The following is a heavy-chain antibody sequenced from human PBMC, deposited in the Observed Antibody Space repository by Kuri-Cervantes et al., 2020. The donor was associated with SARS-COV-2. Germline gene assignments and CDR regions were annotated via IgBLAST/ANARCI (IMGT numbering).Heavy chain of an antibody. CDR3: AKRMNDYGDMRDY. CDR1: GFSFSTNA. V-gene: IGHV3-23*01. J-gene: IGHJ4*02. D-gene: IGHD4-17*01. Sequence: GESLKISCAASGFSFSTNAMSWVRQAPGKGLEWVSTITGSGGSTFYADSVKGRFTISRDNSKNTVFLQLSSLRDEDTAFYYCAKRMNDYGDMRDYWGQGTLVTVSS. CDR2: ITGSGGST.